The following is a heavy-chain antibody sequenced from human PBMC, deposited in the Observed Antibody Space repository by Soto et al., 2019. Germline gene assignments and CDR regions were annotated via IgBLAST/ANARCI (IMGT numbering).Heavy chain of an antibody. CDR2: ISATGGNI. D-gene: IGHD3-16*01. J-gene: IGHJ2*01. Sequence: EVQLLESGGGLARPGGSLRLSCVASGFTFSDYAMTWVRQAPGKGLEWVATISATGGNIEYTDSLKGRFTISRDNSKNTLYLQLNGLTSDDTXXXYCAKVAGGLGYFDLWGRGTLVTVSS. CDR1: GFTFSDYA. V-gene: IGHV3-23*01. CDR3: AKVAGGLGYFDL.